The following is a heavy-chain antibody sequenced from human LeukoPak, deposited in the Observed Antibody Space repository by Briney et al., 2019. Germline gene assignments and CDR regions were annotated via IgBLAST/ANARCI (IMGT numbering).Heavy chain of an antibody. D-gene: IGHD1-26*01. V-gene: IGHV1-2*02. CDR2: INPNSGGT. Sequence: ASVKVSCKASGNIFSDHYMVWVRQAPGQGLEWMGWINPNSGGTKNARKFQDRLTMTRDTSTTTGYTELKSLTSDDTAVYYCATVGRPNGPFYFGYWGQGTLVTVSS. J-gene: IGHJ4*02. CDR3: ATVGRPNGPFYFGY. CDR1: GNIFSDHY.